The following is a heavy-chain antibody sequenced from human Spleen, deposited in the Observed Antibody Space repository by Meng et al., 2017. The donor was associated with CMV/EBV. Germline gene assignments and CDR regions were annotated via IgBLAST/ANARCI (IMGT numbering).Heavy chain of an antibody. CDR1: GYTFTSYG. V-gene: IGHV1-18*01. Sequence: ASVKVSCKASGYTFTSYGISWVRQAPGQGLEWMGWISAYNGNTNYAQKLQGRVTMTTDTSTSTAYMELRSLRSDDTAVYYCARGGWTYYDFWSGYYWARYFDYWGQGTLVTVSS. J-gene: IGHJ4*02. D-gene: IGHD3-3*01. CDR2: ISAYNGNT. CDR3: ARGGWTYYDFWSGYYWARYFDY.